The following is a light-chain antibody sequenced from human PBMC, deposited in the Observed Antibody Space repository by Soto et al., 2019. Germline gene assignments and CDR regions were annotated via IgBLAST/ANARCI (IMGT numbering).Light chain of an antibody. CDR2: GAT. J-gene: IGKJ4*01. CDR3: QQYGSSLP. V-gene: IGKV3-20*01. Sequence: VWSLSPGTLSLSPRERASLSCRASSTVDSIYLAWYQQKPGQAPRLLIYGATNRATGIPDRFSGSGSGTDFTLTISRLEPEDFAVYYCQQYGSSLPFGGGTNVDNK. CDR1: STVDSIY.